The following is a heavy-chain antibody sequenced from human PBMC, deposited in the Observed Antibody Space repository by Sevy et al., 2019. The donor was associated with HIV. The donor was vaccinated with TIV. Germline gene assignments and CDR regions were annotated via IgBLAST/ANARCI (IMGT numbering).Heavy chain of an antibody. CDR3: ARGPKALCSGGSCYTRWFDP. V-gene: IGHV3-21*01. CDR2: ITSGSRYI. D-gene: IGHD2-15*01. J-gene: IGHJ5*02. Sequence: GGSLRLSCATSGFSFSTYSMNWVRQAPGKGLEWVASITSGSRYIYYADSVKGRFTISRDNVQNSLYLQLNSLRAEDTAVDYCARGPKALCSGGSCYTRWFDPWGQGTLVTVSS. CDR1: GFSFSTYS.